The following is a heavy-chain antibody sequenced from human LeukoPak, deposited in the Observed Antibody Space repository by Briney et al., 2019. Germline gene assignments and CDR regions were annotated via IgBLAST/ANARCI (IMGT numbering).Heavy chain of an antibody. V-gene: IGHV1-69*13. D-gene: IGHD6-13*01. CDR2: IIPIFGTA. J-gene: IGHJ3*02. CDR3: ARDRGYSSSWYPGDAFDI. CDR1: GGTFSSYA. Sequence: ASVKVSCKASGGTFSSYAISWVRQAPGQGLEWMGGIIPIFGTANYAQKFQGRVTITADESTSTAYMELSSLRSEDTAVYYCARDRGYSSSWYPGDAFDIWGQGTMVTVSS.